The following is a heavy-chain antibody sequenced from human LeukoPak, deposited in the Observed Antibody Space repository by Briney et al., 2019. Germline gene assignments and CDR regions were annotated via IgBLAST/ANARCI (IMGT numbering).Heavy chain of an antibody. V-gene: IGHV1-69*04. CDR1: GGTFSSYA. CDR2: IIPILGIA. CDR3: ARAHDYGAQTPYYYYYMDV. J-gene: IGHJ6*03. Sequence: GASVKVSCKASGGTFSSYAISWVRQAPGQGLEWMGRIIPILGIANYAQKFQGRVTITADESTSTAYMELSSLRSEDTAVYYCARAHDYGAQTPYYYYYMDVWGKGTTVTVSS. D-gene: IGHD4-17*01.